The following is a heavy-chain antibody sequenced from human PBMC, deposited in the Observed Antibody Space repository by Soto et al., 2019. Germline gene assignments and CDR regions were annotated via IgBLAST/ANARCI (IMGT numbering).Heavy chain of an antibody. CDR1: GYTFTSYA. V-gene: IGHV1-3*01. D-gene: IGHD3-10*01. CDR2: INAGNGNT. CDR3: AREGGVILWFGFDY. Sequence: VQLVQSGAEVKKPGASVKVSCKASGYTFTSYAMHWVRQAPGQRLEWMGWINAGNGNTKYSQKFQGRVTITRDTSASTAYMELSSLRSEDTAVYYCAREGGVILWFGFDYWGQGTLVTVSS. J-gene: IGHJ4*02.